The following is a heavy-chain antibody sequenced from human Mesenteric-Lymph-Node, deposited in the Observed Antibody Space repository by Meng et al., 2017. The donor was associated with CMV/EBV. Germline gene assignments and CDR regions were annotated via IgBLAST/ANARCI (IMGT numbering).Heavy chain of an antibody. Sequence: GGSLRLSCAASGIAFSTFGIHWVRQAPGKGLEWVAFIQYDGSNKYYGESVQGRFTISRDNSRNILDLQMKSLRPEDTAVYYCGKGHRGYDWDEAFDIWGQGTVVTVSS. D-gene: IGHD5-12*01. CDR3: GKGHRGYDWDEAFDI. CDR1: GIAFSTFG. J-gene: IGHJ3*02. V-gene: IGHV3-30*02. CDR2: IQYDGSNK.